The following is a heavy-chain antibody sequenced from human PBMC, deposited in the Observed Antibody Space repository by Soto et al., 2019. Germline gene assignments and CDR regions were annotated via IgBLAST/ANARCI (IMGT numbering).Heavy chain of an antibody. CDR3: TRDNYYYGSGSYLDY. D-gene: IGHD3-10*01. V-gene: IGHV4-61*01. CDR2: VYYSGST. CDR1: GVSVSSGSFY. J-gene: IGHJ4*02. Sequence: SETLSLTCTVSGVSVSSGSFYWSWIRQPPGKGLEWIGYVYYSGSTNYNPSLKSRVTISVDTSKNQFSLKLSSVTAADTAVYYCTRDNYYYGSGSYLDYWGQGTMVTVYS.